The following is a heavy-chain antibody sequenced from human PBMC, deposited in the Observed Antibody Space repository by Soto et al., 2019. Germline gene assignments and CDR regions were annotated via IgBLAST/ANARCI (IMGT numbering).Heavy chain of an antibody. CDR2: IIPIFGTA. Sequence: GASVKVSCKASGGTFSSYAISWVRQAPGQGLEWMGGIIPIFGTANYAQKFQGRVTITADESTSIAYLQMNSLKTEDTAVYYCTRETAEWLAYWYYGMDVWGQGTTVTVSS. D-gene: IGHD2-8*02. V-gene: IGHV1-69*13. CDR1: GGTFSSYA. J-gene: IGHJ6*02. CDR3: TRETAEWLAYWYYGMDV.